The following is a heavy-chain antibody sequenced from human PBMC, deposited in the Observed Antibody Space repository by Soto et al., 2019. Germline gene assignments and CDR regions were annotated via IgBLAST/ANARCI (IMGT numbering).Heavy chain of an antibody. CDR1: GFTFSSYW. J-gene: IGHJ4*02. CDR2: IKQDGSEK. D-gene: IGHD2-2*01. Sequence: EVQLVESGGGLVQPGGSLRLSCAASGFTFSSYWMSWVRQAPGKGLEWVANIKQDGSEKYYVDSVKGRFTISRDNAKNSLYLQMNSLRAEDTAVYYCAREVWVTAAGQKRYYFDYWGQGTLVTVSS. V-gene: IGHV3-7*05. CDR3: AREVWVTAAGQKRYYFDY.